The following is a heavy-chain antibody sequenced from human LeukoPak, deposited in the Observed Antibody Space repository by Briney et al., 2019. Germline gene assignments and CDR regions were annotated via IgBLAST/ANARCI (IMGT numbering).Heavy chain of an antibody. CDR1: GYTFSDYY. Sequence: GASVKVSCKASGYTFSDYYIHWVRQAPGQGLEWMGWINPNSGGTDYAQKFQGRVTMTRDTSINTAYMDLSRLTSDDTAVYYCARAYCSTTTCPRGYYHYSVDVWGKGTTITVSS. D-gene: IGHD2-2*01. CDR3: ARAYCSTTTCPRGYYHYSVDV. V-gene: IGHV1-2*02. CDR2: INPNSGGT. J-gene: IGHJ6*03.